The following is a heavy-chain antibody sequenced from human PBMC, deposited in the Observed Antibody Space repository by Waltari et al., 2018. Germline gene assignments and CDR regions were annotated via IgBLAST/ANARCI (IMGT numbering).Heavy chain of an antibody. CDR3: ARVTAVTGTGGMDV. D-gene: IGHD6-19*01. Sequence: QMQLQQSGPGLVRPSQTLSLTCTVSGGSISSRSYHWSWVRQPPGKGLEWLGYVYSSSSTYYNPSLMTRIDISKDTSTNQFSLRLTSMTAADTAVYYCARVTAVTGTGGMDVWGQGTTVIVS. CDR2: VYSSSST. CDR1: GGSISSRSYH. J-gene: IGHJ6*02. V-gene: IGHV4-30-4*01.